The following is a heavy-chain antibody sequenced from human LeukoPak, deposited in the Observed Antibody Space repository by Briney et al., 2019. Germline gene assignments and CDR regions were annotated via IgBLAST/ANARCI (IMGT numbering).Heavy chain of an antibody. J-gene: IGHJ3*02. CDR3: ARVHVLLWFGESRRGGAFDI. CDR2: ISAYNGNT. V-gene: IGHV1-18*01. Sequence: ASVKVSCKASGGTFSSYAISWVRQAPGQGLEWMGWISAYNGNTNYAQKLQGRVTMTTDTSTSTAYMELRSLRSDDTVVYYCARVHVLLWFGESRRGGAFDIWGQGTMVTVSS. D-gene: IGHD3-10*01. CDR1: GGTFSSYA.